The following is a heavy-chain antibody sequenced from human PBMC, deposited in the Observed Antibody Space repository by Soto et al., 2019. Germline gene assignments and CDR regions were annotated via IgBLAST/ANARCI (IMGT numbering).Heavy chain of an antibody. Sequence: SETLSLTCTVYGGSINNYYWNWVRQPAGKGLEWIGRIYTSGSTNYNPSLKSRVTMSVDTSKNEFSLKLNSVTAADTAVYYCARVSPGVAMDVWGQGTTVTVS. CDR3: ARVSPGVAMDV. CDR1: GGSINNYY. J-gene: IGHJ6*02. V-gene: IGHV4-4*07. D-gene: IGHD2-8*01. CDR2: IYTSGST.